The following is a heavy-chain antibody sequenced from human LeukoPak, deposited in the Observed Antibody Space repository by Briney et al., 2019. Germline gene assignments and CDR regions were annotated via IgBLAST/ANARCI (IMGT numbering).Heavy chain of an antibody. CDR3: ARDPSSGWYYFDY. Sequence: GASVKVSCKASGYTFTGYYMHWVRQAPGQGLEWMGWINPSSGGTNYAQKFQGRVTMTRDTSISTAYMELSRLRSDDTAVYYCARDPSSGWYYFDYWGQGTLVTVSS. CDR2: INPSSGGT. V-gene: IGHV1-2*02. J-gene: IGHJ4*02. CDR1: GYTFTGYY. D-gene: IGHD6-19*01.